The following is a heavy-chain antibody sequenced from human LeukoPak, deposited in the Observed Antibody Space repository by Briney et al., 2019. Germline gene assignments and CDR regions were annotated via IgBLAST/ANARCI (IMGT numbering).Heavy chain of an antibody. CDR3: AGGGGRYCSSTSCFDY. CDR2: ISAYNGNT. J-gene: IGHJ4*02. D-gene: IGHD2-2*01. Sequence: WASVKVSCKASGYTVTSYGISWVRQAPGQGLEWMGWISAYNGNTNYAQKLQGRVTMTTDTSTSTAYMALRGLRSDDTAVYFCAGGGGRYCSSTSCFDYWGQGTLVTVSS. CDR1: GYTVTSYG. V-gene: IGHV1-18*04.